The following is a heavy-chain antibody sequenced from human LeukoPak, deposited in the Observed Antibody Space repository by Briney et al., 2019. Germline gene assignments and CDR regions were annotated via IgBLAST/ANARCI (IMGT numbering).Heavy chain of an antibody. CDR1: GYTFTSYG. V-gene: IGHV1-18*01. CDR2: ISAHNGNT. D-gene: IGHD4-11*01. CDR3: ARAGTTLLLDY. J-gene: IGHJ4*02. Sequence: ASVKVSCKASGYTFTSYGISCVRQAPGQGLQWMGWISAHNGNTNYAQKLQGRVTMTTDTSTSTVYMEVRSLRSDDTAVYYCARAGTTLLLDYWGQGTLVTVSS.